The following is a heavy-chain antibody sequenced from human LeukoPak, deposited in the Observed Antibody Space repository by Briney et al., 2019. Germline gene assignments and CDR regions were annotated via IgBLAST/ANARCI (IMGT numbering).Heavy chain of an antibody. CDR3: ARDRDYYETSGYYLTFFDS. D-gene: IGHD3-22*01. CDR1: GFTFSDYS. CDR2: IGSSSTSI. J-gene: IGHJ4*02. V-gene: IGHV3-48*01. Sequence: PGGSLRLSCAASGFTFSDYSINWVRQAPGKGLEWVSYIGSSSTSIYYADSVKGRFPISRDNAKNSLYLQMNSLRAEDTAVYYCARDRDYYETSGYYLTFFDSWGQGTLVTVSS.